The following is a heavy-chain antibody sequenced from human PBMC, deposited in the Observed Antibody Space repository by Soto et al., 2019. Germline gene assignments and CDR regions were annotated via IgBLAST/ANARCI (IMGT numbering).Heavy chain of an antibody. Sequence: QVQLQESGPGLVKPSQTLSLTCSVSGESISSGGYYWSWIRHHPGKGLAWIGYIYDSESAYYNPSHKSRVTISMETSKNHLAMRLSSVTAADTAVYYCARASSSSSAADYWGQGTLATVSS. D-gene: IGHD6-6*01. CDR1: GESISSGGYY. CDR3: ARASSSSSAADY. J-gene: IGHJ4*02. CDR2: IYDSESA. V-gene: IGHV4-31*03.